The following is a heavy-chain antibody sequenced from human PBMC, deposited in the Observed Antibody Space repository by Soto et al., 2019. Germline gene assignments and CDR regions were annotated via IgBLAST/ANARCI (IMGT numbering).Heavy chain of an antibody. D-gene: IGHD1-26*01. CDR2: IIPILRIT. CDR1: GDTLSRHG. CDR3: VRVRVGSIPLNYDMDV. V-gene: IGHV1-69*01. Sequence: QEQLVQSGPEVQKPGSSVKVSCKASGDTLSRHGISWVRQAPGQGLEWMGGIIPILRITNYAQKFQGRLMITADESTRTAYMELSRLGSDDSAVYFCVRVRVGSIPLNYDMDVWGQGTTVTVS. J-gene: IGHJ6*02.